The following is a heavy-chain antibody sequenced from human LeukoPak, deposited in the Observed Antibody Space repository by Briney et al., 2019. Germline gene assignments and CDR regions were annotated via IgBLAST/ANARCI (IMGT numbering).Heavy chain of an antibody. J-gene: IGHJ4*02. CDR3: ARSHPSWSYDSGSFFNY. D-gene: IGHD3-10*01. CDR2: TYYRSKWYS. CDR1: GDSVSSSSAA. Sequence: PSQTLSLTCVISGDSVSSSSAAWNWIRQSPSRGLEWLGRTYYRSKWYSDYAVSVKSRITITADTSKNQFSLRLSSVTAADTAVYFCARSHPSWSYDSGSFFNYWGQGTLVTVSS. V-gene: IGHV6-1*01.